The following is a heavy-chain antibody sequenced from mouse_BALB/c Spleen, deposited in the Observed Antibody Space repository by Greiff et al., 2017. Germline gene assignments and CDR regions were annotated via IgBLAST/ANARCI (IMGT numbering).Heavy chain of an antibody. CDR2: IWSGGST. J-gene: IGHJ1*01. D-gene: IGHD1-1*01. Sequence: VKLMESGPGLVQPSQSLSITCTVSGFSLTSYGVHWVRQSPGKGLEWLGVIWSGGSTDYNAAFISRLTISKDNSKSQVFFKMNSLQANDTAIYYCARGIYYYGSGYFDVWGAGTTVTVSS. V-gene: IGHV2-2*02. CDR1: GFSLTSYG. CDR3: ARGIYYYGSGYFDV.